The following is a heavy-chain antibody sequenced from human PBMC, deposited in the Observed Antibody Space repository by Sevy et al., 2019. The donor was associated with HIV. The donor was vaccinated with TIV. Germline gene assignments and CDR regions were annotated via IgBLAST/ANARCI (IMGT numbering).Heavy chain of an antibody. J-gene: IGHJ4*02. CDR1: GFTFSSSA. Sequence: GGSLRLSCAASGFTFSSSAIHWVRQASGKGLEWVGRIRSKGHNYATAYAASVEGRFTISRDDSKGTAYLQMNSLKTEDTAVYYCTGAGATAVRGVMTGEVFDYWGQGALVTVSS. V-gene: IGHV3-73*01. CDR2: IRSKGHNYAT. D-gene: IGHD3-10*01. CDR3: TGAGATAVRGVMTGEVFDY.